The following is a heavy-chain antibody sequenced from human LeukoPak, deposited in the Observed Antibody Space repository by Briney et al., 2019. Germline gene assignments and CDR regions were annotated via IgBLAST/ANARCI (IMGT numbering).Heavy chain of an antibody. Sequence: ASVKVSCKAPGYTFTSYYMHWVRQAPGQGLEWMGIINPSGGSTSYAQKFQGRVTMTRDTSTSTVYMELSSLRSEDTAVYYCARDLAYYYGSGSFDYWGQGTLVTASS. CDR3: ARDLAYYYGSGSFDY. CDR2: INPSGGST. V-gene: IGHV1-46*01. CDR1: GYTFTSYY. D-gene: IGHD3-10*01. J-gene: IGHJ4*02.